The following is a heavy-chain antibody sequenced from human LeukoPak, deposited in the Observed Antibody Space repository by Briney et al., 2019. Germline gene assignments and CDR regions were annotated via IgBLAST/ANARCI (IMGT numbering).Heavy chain of an antibody. V-gene: IGHV3-30*04. D-gene: IGHD3-10*01. CDR3: ARDLLNYGSAYYDVGIFDS. CDR1: GFSFSTSG. J-gene: IGHJ4*02. Sequence: GGSLRLSCEAPGFSFSTSGVHWVRKAPAKGLEGMPVLSKDGRKNHYADSVKGRFTISRDNSKSTLFLQMNSLRPEDTAIYYCARDLLNYGSAYYDVGIFDSWGQGTLVTVSS. CDR2: LSKDGRKN.